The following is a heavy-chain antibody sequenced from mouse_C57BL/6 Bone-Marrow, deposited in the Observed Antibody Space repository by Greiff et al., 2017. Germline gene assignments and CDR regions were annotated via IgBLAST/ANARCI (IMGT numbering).Heavy chain of an antibody. CDR2: IDPENGYT. J-gene: IGHJ4*01. D-gene: IGHD1-1*01. CDR1: GFNIKDDD. Sequence: EVQLQQSGAELVRPGASVKLSCTASGFNIKDDDMHWVKQRPEQGLEWIGWIDPENGYTEYASKFQGKATIPSDTSSTPANQQRNSLTSEDTGVYCSTTAIFITTVKDAMNYWGQGTSVTDST. V-gene: IGHV14-4*01. CDR3: TTAIFITTVKDAMNY.